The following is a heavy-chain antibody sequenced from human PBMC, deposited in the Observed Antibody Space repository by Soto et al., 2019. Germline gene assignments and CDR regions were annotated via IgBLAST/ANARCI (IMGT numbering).Heavy chain of an antibody. D-gene: IGHD3-10*01. V-gene: IGHV1-3*01. J-gene: IGHJ4*02. CDR3: ATDKDSYYGSGTFDN. CDR2: INAGNGNT. CDR1: GYTFTSYA. Sequence: ASVKVSCKASGYTFTSYAMHWVRQAPGQRLEWMGWINAGNGNTEYSQHFQGRVSFTRDTSANTVYMDLSSLRSEDTAVYYCATDKDSYYGSGTFDNWGQGTLVTVSS.